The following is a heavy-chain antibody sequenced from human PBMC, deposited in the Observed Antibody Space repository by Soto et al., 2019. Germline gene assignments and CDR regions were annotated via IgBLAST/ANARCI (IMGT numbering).Heavy chain of an antibody. CDR1: GGSISDFY. V-gene: IGHV4-59*01. J-gene: IGHJ6*02. D-gene: IGHD3-3*01. CDR3: ARGGGYDFRSSQAPPIDV. Sequence: SETLSLTCNVSGGSISDFYWSWIRQSPGKRLEWIGYLYYTGSTNYNPALKSRVTISLDTSKDQFSLQVRSVTAADTAVYYCARGGGYDFRSSQAPPIDVWGQGTTVTVSS. CDR2: LYYTGST.